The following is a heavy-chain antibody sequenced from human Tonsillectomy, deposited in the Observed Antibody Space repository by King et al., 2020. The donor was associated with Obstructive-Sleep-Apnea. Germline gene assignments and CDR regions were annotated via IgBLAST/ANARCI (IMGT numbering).Heavy chain of an antibody. Sequence: HVQLVQSGAEVKKPGASVKVSCKASGYTFTGYYIHWVRQAPGQGLEWMGWISPNSGATKYAQNFQDRVTMTRDTSISTAYMDLSRLKSVDTAIYYCARDISAYESTSPDYWGQGTLVTVSS. CDR3: ARDISAYESTSPDY. D-gene: IGHD3-22*01. CDR1: GYTFTGYY. J-gene: IGHJ4*02. CDR2: ISPNSGAT. V-gene: IGHV1-2*02.